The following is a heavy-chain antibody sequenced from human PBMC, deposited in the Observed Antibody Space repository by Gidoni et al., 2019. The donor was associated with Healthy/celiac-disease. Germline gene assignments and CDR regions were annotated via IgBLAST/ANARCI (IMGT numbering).Heavy chain of an antibody. Sequence: EVQLVESGGGLVKPGGSLRLSCAASGFTFSSYSMNWVRQAPGKGLEWVSSISSSSSYIYYADSVKGRFTISRDNAKNSLYLQMNSLRAEDTAVYYCARVGFNYGGNSAGYYFDYWGQGTLVTVSS. J-gene: IGHJ4*02. CDR3: ARVGFNYGGNSAGYYFDY. CDR1: GFTFSSYS. V-gene: IGHV3-21*01. D-gene: IGHD4-17*01. CDR2: ISSSSSYI.